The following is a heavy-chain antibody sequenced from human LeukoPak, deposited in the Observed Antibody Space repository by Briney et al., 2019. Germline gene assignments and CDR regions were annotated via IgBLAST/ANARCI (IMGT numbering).Heavy chain of an antibody. J-gene: IGHJ5*02. CDR3: ARESPEGIAASWFDP. D-gene: IGHD6-13*01. Sequence: GASVKVSCKASGGTFSSYAISWVRQAPGQGLEWMGGIIPIFGTANYAQKFKGRVTITTDEPTSTAYMELSSLRSEDTAVYYCARESPEGIAASWFDPWGQGTLVTVSS. CDR2: IIPIFGTA. V-gene: IGHV1-69*05. CDR1: GGTFSSYA.